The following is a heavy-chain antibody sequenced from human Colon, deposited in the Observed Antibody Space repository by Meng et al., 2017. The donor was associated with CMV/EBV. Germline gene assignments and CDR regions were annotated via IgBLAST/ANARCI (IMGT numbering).Heavy chain of an antibody. V-gene: IGHV4-39*01. J-gene: IGHJ4*02. CDR1: VASSNSITYF. CDR2: IFYSGST. Sequence: LPSTFSVASSNSITYFWAWIRQPPGKGLEWIGSIFYSGSTYYNPSLKSRVSISVDTSKNQCSLKLDSVTAADTAVYFCARRLGYEFDSWGQGSLVTVSS. CDR3: ARRLGYEFDS. D-gene: IGHD5-12*01.